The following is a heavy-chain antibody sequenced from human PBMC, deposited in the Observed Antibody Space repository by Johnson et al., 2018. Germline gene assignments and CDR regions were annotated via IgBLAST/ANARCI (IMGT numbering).Heavy chain of an antibody. CDR3: AKGVVLMEYQDAFDI. CDR1: GFTFSSYW. D-gene: IGHD2-2*01. Sequence: VQLVQSGGGLVQPGGSLRLSCAASGFTFSSYWMHWVRQAPGKGLVWVSRINSDGSSTSYADSVKGRCTISRDNAKNTLYLQMNSLRAEDTAVYYCAKGVVLMEYQDAFDIWGQGTMVTVSS. J-gene: IGHJ3*02. V-gene: IGHV3-74*02. CDR2: INSDGSST.